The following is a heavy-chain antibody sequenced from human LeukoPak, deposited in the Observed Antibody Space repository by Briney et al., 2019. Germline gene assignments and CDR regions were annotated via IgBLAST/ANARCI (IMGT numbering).Heavy chain of an antibody. CDR1: GFTFSSYG. CDR3: AKDRSSGSYYDYFDY. D-gene: IGHD1-26*01. V-gene: IGHV3-30*18. Sequence: GSLRLSCAASGFTFSSYGMHWVRQAPGKGLEWVAVISYDGSNKYYADSVKGRFTISRDNSKNTLYLQMNSLRAEDTAVYYCAKDRSSGSYYDYFDYWGQGTLVTVSS. J-gene: IGHJ4*02. CDR2: ISYDGSNK.